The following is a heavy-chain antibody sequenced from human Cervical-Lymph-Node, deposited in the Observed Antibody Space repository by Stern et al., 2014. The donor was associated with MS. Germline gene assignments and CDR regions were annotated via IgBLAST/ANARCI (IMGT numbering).Heavy chain of an antibody. CDR2: IYYSGST. V-gene: IGHV4-39*01. D-gene: IGHD3-16*01. J-gene: IGHJ3*02. CDR1: GGSIRSSSYY. CDR3: ARHAAGGLRAFDI. Sequence: VQLVESGPGLVKPSETLSLTCTVSGGSIRSSSYYWGWIRQPPGKGLEWIGGIYYSGSTYYNPSLKSRVPISVDESKNQFSLKLSSVTAADTAVYYCARHAAGGLRAFDIWGQGTMVTVSS.